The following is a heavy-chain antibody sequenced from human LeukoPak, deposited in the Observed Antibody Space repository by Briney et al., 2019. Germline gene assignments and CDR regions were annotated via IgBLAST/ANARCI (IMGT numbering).Heavy chain of an antibody. D-gene: IGHD3-22*01. CDR3: ARDFWAMYYYDSSGYYSSGGYFDY. V-gene: IGHV1-18*04. Sequence: ASVKVSCKASGYTFTGYYMHWVRQAPGQGLEWMGWISAYNGNTNYAQKLQGRVTMTTDTSTSTAYMELRSLRSDDTAVYYCARDFWAMYYYDSSGYYSSGGYFDYWGQGTLVTVSS. CDR2: ISAYNGNT. CDR1: GYTFTGYY. J-gene: IGHJ4*02.